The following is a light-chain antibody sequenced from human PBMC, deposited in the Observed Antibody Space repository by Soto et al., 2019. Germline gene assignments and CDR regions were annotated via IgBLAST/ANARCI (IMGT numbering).Light chain of an antibody. Sequence: QSVLTQSASVSGSPGQSITISCTGTSSDIGGYDFVSWYQQHAGKAPRLMIHDVTRRPSGVSNRFSGSKSGNTASLTISGLQAEDEADYYCSSYSSASTPVVFGGGTKLTVL. CDR1: SSDIGGYDF. V-gene: IGLV2-14*01. J-gene: IGLJ2*01. CDR3: SSYSSASTPVV. CDR2: DVT.